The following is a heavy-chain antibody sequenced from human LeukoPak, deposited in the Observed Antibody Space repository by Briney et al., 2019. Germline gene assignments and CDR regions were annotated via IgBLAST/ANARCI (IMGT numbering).Heavy chain of an antibody. CDR1: GFTFSGSA. CDR3: ARGGSYLSAFDI. CDR2: IRSKANSYAT. Sequence: GGSLRLSCAASGFTFSGSAMHWVRQASGKGLEWVGRIRSKANSYATAYAASVKGRFTISRDDSKNTAYLQMNSLRAEDTAVYYCARGGSYLSAFDIWGQGTMVTVSS. V-gene: IGHV3-73*01. J-gene: IGHJ3*02. D-gene: IGHD1-26*01.